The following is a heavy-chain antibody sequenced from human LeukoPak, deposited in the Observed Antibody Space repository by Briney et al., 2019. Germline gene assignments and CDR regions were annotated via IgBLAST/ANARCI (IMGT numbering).Heavy chain of an antibody. V-gene: IGHV3-23*01. D-gene: IGHD2-21*02. CDR3: ARVVTAIPGLYYYYYMDV. CDR2: ISGSGGST. J-gene: IGHJ6*03. CDR1: GFTFSSYG. Sequence: GGTLRLSCAASGFTFSSYGMSWVRQAPGKGLEWVSVISGSGGSTYYAASVKGRFTISRDNSKSTLLLQMNSLRAEDTAVYYCARVVTAIPGLYYYYYMDVWGKGTTVTISS.